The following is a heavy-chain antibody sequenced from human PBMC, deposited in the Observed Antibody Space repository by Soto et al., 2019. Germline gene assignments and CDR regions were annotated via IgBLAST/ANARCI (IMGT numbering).Heavy chain of an antibody. J-gene: IGHJ3*02. CDR2: ILVGGST. CDR1: GFTCNSYD. V-gene: IGHV3-23*01. CDR3: AKATATGGGAFDI. Sequence: EVQVLESGGGLVQPGGSLRLSCAASGFTCNSYDMSWARQAPGKGLEWVSTILVGGSTHYPDSVKGRFTISRDNSKNTAFLQMNSLTAGDTAVYYCAKATATGGGAFDICGQGTVVTVSS. D-gene: IGHD2-8*02.